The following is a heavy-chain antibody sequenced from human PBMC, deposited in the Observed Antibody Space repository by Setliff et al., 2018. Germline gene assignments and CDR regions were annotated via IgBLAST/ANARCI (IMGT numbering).Heavy chain of an antibody. Sequence: ASVKVSCKASGCTFSSHYIHWVRQAPGQGLEWMGIINPSGGTTSYAPKFQGRVSMTRDTSTSTVYMQLSSLRSEDTAVYYCARDRFGRLCESSGYYEGWGQGTLVTVSS. CDR1: GCTFSSHY. CDR2: INPSGGTT. V-gene: IGHV1-46*01. D-gene: IGHD3-22*01. CDR3: ARDRFGRLCESSGYYEG. J-gene: IGHJ4*02.